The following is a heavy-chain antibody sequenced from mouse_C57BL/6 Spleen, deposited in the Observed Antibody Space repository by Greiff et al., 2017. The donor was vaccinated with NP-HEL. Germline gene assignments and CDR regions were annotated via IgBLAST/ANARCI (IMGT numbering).Heavy chain of an antibody. D-gene: IGHD1-1*01. V-gene: IGHV1-64*01. CDR2: IHPNSGST. J-gene: IGHJ4*01. Sequence: VQLQQPGAELVKPGASVKLSCKASGYTFTSYWMHWVKQRPGQGLEWIGMIHPNSGSTNYNEKFKSKATLTVDKSSSTAYMQLSSLTSEDSAVYYCARGGLLLRSLYAMDYWGQGTSVTVSS. CDR3: ARGGLLLRSLYAMDY. CDR1: GYTFTSYW.